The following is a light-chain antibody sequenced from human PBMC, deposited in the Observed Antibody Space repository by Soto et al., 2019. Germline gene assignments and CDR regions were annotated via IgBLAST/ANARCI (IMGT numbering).Light chain of an antibody. CDR3: LQYGSSPWT. V-gene: IGKV3-20*01. CDR2: GAS. J-gene: IGKJ1*01. Sequence: EIVLTQSPGTLSLSPGERATLSCRASQSVSSNYLAWYQQKPDQTPRLLIYGASSRQTVIPDRFSGSGSGTDFTLTISRLEPEVVALFYCLQYGSSPWTFGQGTKVEIK. CDR1: QSVSSNY.